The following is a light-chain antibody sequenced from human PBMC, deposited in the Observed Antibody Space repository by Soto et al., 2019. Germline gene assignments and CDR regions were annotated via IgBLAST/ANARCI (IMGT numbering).Light chain of an antibody. Sequence: DIQLTQSPSFLSASVRDRVTITCRASQGISSYLAWYQQKPGKAPKLLIYAASTSQSGVPSRFSGSGSGTEFTLTISSLQPEDFATYYCQQLNSYPLTFGGGTKVEIK. CDR2: AAS. V-gene: IGKV1-9*01. CDR1: QGISSY. CDR3: QQLNSYPLT. J-gene: IGKJ4*01.